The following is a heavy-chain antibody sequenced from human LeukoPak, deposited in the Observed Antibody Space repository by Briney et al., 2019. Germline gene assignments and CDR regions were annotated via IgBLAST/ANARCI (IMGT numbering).Heavy chain of an antibody. J-gene: IGHJ5*02. D-gene: IGHD5-12*01. CDR2: ISDDGSNK. CDR3: ARDKKWLRFEGNNWFDP. CDR1: GFIFSSYA. Sequence: PGRSLRLSCAASGFIFSSYAMHWVRQAPGKGLEWVAIISDDGSNKYYADSVKGRFTISRDNSKNTLYLQMNSLRAEDTAVYYCARDKKWLRFEGNNWFDPWGQGTLVTVSS. V-gene: IGHV3-30-3*01.